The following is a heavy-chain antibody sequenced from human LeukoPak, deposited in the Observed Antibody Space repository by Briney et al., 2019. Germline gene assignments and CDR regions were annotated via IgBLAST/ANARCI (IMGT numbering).Heavy chain of an antibody. Sequence: GGSLRLSCAASGFTFSTYAMSWVRQAPGKRLEWVANMNIDGSEKYYADSVKGRFSISRDNARNSVYLQMNSLRVDDTAVYYCARDPVEGELLLDYWGQGTLATVSS. CDR1: GFTFSTYA. D-gene: IGHD1-26*01. CDR2: MNIDGSEK. CDR3: ARDPVEGELLLDY. V-gene: IGHV3-7*01. J-gene: IGHJ4*02.